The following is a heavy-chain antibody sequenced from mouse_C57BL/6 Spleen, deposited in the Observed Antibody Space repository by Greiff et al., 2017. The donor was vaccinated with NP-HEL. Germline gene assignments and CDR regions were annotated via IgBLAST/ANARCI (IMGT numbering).Heavy chain of an antibody. Sequence: EVKLVESGGGLVQPGGSLKLSCAASGFTFSDYYMYWVRQTPEKRLEWVAYISNGGGSTYYPDTVKGRFTISRDNAKNTLYLQMSRLKSEDTAMYYCARSITTGYYYAMDYWGQGTSVTVSS. CDR3: ARSITTGYYYAMDY. D-gene: IGHD2-4*01. V-gene: IGHV5-12*01. J-gene: IGHJ4*01. CDR2: ISNGGGST. CDR1: GFTFSDYY.